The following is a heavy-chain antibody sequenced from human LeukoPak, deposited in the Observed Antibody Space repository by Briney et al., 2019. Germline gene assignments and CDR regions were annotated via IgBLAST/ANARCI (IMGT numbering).Heavy chain of an antibody. CDR3: ARENEGLGY. CDR1: GYTFNSSY. V-gene: IGHV1-46*02. Sequence: ASVKVSCKASGYTFNSSYMHWVRQAPGQGLEWMGIINPSDDSTRYTQKFQGRVTMTKDTSTNTVYMHLSSLSSDDTAVYYCARENEGLGYWGQGTLVTVSS. D-gene: IGHD5/OR15-5a*01. J-gene: IGHJ4*02. CDR2: INPSDDST.